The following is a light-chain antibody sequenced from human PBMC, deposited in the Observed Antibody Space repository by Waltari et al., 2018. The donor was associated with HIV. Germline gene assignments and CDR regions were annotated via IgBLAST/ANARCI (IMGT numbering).Light chain of an antibody. CDR2: EVS. V-gene: IGLV2-8*01. CDR1: SSDVGGYNY. Sequence: QSALTQPPSASGSPGQSVTISCTGTSSDVGGYNYVSWYQQHPGKPPKLIIYEVSKRPSGVPDRFSGSKAGNTASLTVSGLHADDDADYYCSSYAGNNNFVFGTGTKVTVL. CDR3: SSYAGNNNFV. J-gene: IGLJ1*01.